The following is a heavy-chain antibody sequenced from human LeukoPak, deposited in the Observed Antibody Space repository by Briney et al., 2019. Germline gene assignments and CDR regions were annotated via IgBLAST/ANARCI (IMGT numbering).Heavy chain of an antibody. CDR1: GFTLSNYG. V-gene: IGHV3-33*06. CDR3: AKSGRNWAYLEY. CDR2: IWYDGTNK. D-gene: IGHD7-27*01. J-gene: IGHJ4*02. Sequence: GGSLLLSRAVSGFTLSNYGMHWVRQAPGRGLEWVAVIWYDGTNKYYADSVRGRFTISRDSSKNTLYLQMNSLRAEDTAVYYCAKSGRNWAYLEYWGQGTLVTVSS.